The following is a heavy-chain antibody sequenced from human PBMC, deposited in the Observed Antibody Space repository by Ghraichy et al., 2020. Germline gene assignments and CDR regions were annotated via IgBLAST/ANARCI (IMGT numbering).Heavy chain of an antibody. V-gene: IGHV4-34*01. J-gene: IGHJ6*02. CDR2: INHSGST. Sequence: SETLSLTCAVYGGSFSGYYWSWIRQPPGKGLEWIGEINHSGSTNYNPSLKSRVTISVDTSKNQFSLKLSSVTAADTAVYYCARGVGYCSSTSCSSYYYYYYGMDVWGQGTTVTVSS. CDR1: GGSFSGYY. D-gene: IGHD2-2*01. CDR3: ARGVGYCSSTSCSSYYYYYYGMDV.